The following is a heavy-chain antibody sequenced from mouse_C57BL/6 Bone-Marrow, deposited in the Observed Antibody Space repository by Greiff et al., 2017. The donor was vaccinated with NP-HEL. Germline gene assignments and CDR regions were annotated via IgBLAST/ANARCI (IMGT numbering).Heavy chain of an antibody. D-gene: IGHD2-5*01. Sequence: VQLQQSGAELARPGASVKMSCKASGYTFTSYGISWVKQRNGQGLEWIGEIYPRSGNTYYNEKFKGKATLTADKSSSTAYMELRSLTSEDSAFDVGATYYSNIVGCYFDYWGKGTTLTVSS. CDR1: GYTFTSYG. J-gene: IGHJ2*01. CDR3: ATYYSNIVGCYFDY. V-gene: IGHV1-81*01. CDR2: IYPRSGNT.